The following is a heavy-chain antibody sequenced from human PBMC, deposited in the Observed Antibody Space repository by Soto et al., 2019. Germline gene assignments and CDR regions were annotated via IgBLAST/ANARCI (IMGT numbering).Heavy chain of an antibody. CDR2: ISHDGNNA. D-gene: IGHD6-19*01. CDR3: AKQGIEVAGTDYFDY. V-gene: IGHV3-30*18. J-gene: IGHJ4*02. Sequence: QVQLVESGGGVVQPGKSLRLSCAATGFIFRSYGVHWVRQAPGKGLEWVALISHDGNNAYYADAVNGRFTISRDNAKNTVSLQMNSLRAEDTAVYYCAKQGIEVAGTDYFDYWGQRALVTVAS. CDR1: GFIFRSYG.